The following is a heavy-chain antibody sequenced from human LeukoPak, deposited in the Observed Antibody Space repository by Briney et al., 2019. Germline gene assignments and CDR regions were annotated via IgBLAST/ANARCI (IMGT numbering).Heavy chain of an antibody. J-gene: IGHJ3*02. CDR2: ISSSSSTI. CDR1: GFTFSSYS. V-gene: IGHV3-48*01. D-gene: IGHD1-1*01. Sequence: GGSLRLSCAASGFTFSSYSMNWVRQAPGKGLEWIAYISSSSSTIYYADSVEGRFTISRDNAKDSLYLQMNSLRAEDTAVYYCARNDAVFDIWGQGTMVTVSS. CDR3: ARNDAVFDI.